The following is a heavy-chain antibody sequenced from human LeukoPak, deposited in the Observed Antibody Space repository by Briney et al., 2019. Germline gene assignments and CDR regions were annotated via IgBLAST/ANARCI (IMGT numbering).Heavy chain of an antibody. V-gene: IGHV3-23*01. CDR1: GFTFSSYA. CDR2: ISGSGGST. CDR3: AKVGELYYYYYYMDV. D-gene: IGHD1-7*01. Sequence: GGSLRLSCAASGFTFSSYAMSWVRQAPGKGLEWVSAISGSGGSTYYADSVKGRFTISRDNSKNTLYLQMNSLRAEDTAVYYCAKVGELYYYYYYMDVWGKGITVTVSS. J-gene: IGHJ6*03.